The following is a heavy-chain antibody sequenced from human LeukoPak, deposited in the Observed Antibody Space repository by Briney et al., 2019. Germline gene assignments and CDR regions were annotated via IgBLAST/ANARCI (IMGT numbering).Heavy chain of an antibody. J-gene: IGHJ3*02. CDR2: VNPYSGTT. V-gene: IGHV1-46*01. D-gene: IGHD3-16*01. CDR3: ASGAIGGGAFDI. CDR1: GYTFTSYY. Sequence: ASVKVSCKASGYTFTSYYMHWVRQAPGQGLEWMGIVNPYSGTTTYAQKFQGRVTMTRDTSTSTVYMELSRLRSEDTAVYYCASGAIGGGAFDIWGQGTMVTVSS.